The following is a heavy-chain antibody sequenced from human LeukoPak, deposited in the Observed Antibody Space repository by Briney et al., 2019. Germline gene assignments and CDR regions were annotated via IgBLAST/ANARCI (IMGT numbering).Heavy chain of an antibody. CDR3: ARDLIVGANPFDY. V-gene: IGHV1-2*02. CDR2: INPNSGGT. CDR1: GYTFTGYY. Sequence: GASVKVSCKASGYTFTGYYMHWVRQAPGQGLEWMGWINPNSGGTNYAQKFQGRVTMTRDTSISTTYMELGRLRSDDTAVYYCARDLIVGANPFDYWGQGTLVTVSS. J-gene: IGHJ4*02. D-gene: IGHD1-26*01.